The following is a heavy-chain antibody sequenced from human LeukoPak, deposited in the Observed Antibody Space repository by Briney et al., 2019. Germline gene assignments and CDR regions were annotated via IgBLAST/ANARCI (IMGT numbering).Heavy chain of an antibody. V-gene: IGHV3-73*01. Sequence: PGGSLKLSCAASGFTFSGSAIHWVRQSSGKGLEWVGQIDKKDKGYATATAYAASVKGRFTISRDDSINTAYLQMKSLKTEDTGLYYCTRDSGTYNWFDPWGQGTLVTVSS. D-gene: IGHD1-26*01. CDR1: GFTFSGSA. CDR3: TRDSGTYNWFDP. CDR2: IDKKDKGYATAT. J-gene: IGHJ5*02.